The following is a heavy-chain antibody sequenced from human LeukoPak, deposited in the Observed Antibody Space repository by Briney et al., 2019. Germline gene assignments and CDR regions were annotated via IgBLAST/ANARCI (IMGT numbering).Heavy chain of an antibody. CDR2: ISSNGGST. CDR1: GFPFSSYA. J-gene: IGHJ4*02. CDR3: ARSSIVVVSILDY. D-gene: IGHD2-2*01. V-gene: IGHV3-64*01. Sequence: GGSLRLSCAASGFPFSSYAMHWVRQAPGKGLEYVSAISSNGGSTSYANSVKGRFTISRDNSKNALYLQMGSLRAEDMAVYYCARSSIVVVSILDYWGQGTLVTVSS.